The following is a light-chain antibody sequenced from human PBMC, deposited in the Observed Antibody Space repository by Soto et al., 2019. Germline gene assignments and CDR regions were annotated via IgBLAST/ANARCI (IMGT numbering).Light chain of an antibody. V-gene: IGKV3-20*01. CDR2: GAS. CDR3: QHCSTSARLN. Sequence: EIVLTQSPGTLSWSPGERATLSCRASQSISISYLAWYQQKPGQAPRLLLYGASTRANGIPDRFSGSGSGTDFTLTIDRLEPEDFALYYCQHCSTSARLNFGPGTKVDI. J-gene: IGKJ3*01. CDR1: QSISISY.